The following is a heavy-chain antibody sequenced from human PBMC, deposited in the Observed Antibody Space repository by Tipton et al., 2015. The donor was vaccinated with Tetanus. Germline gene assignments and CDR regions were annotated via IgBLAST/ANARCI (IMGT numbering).Heavy chain of an antibody. J-gene: IGHJ4*02. CDR1: GVSISSYY. D-gene: IGHD3-9*01. Sequence: LRLSCTVSGVSISSYYWSWIRQSPGKGLEWIGYIFYAGSTNSNPSLKSRVTIPVDKAKNQFSLKLTSVTAADTAVYYCARATEHDIMTGYDNWGPGTQVTVSS. CDR2: IFYAGST. CDR3: ARATEHDIMTGYDN. V-gene: IGHV4-59*12.